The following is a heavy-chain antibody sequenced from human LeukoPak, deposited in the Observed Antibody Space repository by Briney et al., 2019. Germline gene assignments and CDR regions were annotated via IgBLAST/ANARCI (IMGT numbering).Heavy chain of an antibody. D-gene: IGHD5-18*01. CDR3: AHRREYSYGFYYYYYMDV. CDR2: FYWDDDK. V-gene: IGHV2-5*02. CDR1: GFSLSTSGVG. Sequence: SGPTLVNPTQTLTLTCTFSGFSLSTSGVGVGWIRQPPGKALEWLALFYWDDDKRYSPSLKSRLTITKDTSKNQVVLTMTNMDPVDTATYYCAHRREYSYGFYYYYYMDVWGKGTTVTVSS. J-gene: IGHJ6*03.